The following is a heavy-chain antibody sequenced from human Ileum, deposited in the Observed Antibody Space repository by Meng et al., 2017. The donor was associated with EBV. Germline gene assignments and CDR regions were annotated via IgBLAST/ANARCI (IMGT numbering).Heavy chain of an antibody. CDR3: AGDPHSGSPH. Sequence: QVQLPESGPGLVKPSETLSLTCTVSGGSVSSAHSFWTWIRQPPGKGLEWIGYMSYSGSTNYSPPLESRVTISVDTSKNQFSLKLSSVTAADTAVYYCAGDPHSGSPHWGQGTLVTVSS. CDR2: MSYSGST. CDR1: GGSVSSAHSF. V-gene: IGHV4-61*01. J-gene: IGHJ4*02. D-gene: IGHD1-26*01.